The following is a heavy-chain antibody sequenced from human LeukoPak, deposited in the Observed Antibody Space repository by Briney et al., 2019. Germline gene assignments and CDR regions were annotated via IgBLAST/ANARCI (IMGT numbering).Heavy chain of an antibody. CDR2: IYTSGST. CDR1: GGSISSYY. CDR3: ARINVLLWFGELLTWFDP. V-gene: IGHV4-4*07. J-gene: IGHJ5*02. Sequence: SETLSLTCTVSGGSISSYYWSWIRQPAGKGLEWIGRIYTSGSTNYNPSLKSRVTMSVDTSKNQFSLKLSSVTAADTAVYYCARINVLLWFGELLTWFDPWGQGTLVTVSS. D-gene: IGHD3-10*01.